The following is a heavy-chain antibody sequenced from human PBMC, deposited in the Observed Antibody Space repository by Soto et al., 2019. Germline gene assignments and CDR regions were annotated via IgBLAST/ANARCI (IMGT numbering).Heavy chain of an antibody. V-gene: IGHV4-59*01. CDR3: ARAVVGASYDY. J-gene: IGHJ4*02. Sequence: QLQLQESGSGLVKPSQTLSLTCAVSGGSISSYYWSWIRQPPGKGLEWIGYIYYSGSTNYNPSLKSRVTISVDTSKNQFSLKLSSVTAADTAVYYCARAVVGASYDYWGQGTLVTVSS. CDR1: GGSISSYY. CDR2: IYYSGST. D-gene: IGHD1-26*01.